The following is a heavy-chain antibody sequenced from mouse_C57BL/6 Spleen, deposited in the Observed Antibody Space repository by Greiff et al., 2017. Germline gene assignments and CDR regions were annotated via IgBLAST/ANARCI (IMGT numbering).Heavy chain of an antibody. CDR3: TRPHYYGSSVYAMDY. D-gene: IGHD1-1*01. CDR1: GYTFTSYW. Sequence: VQLQQSGTVLARPGASVKMSCKTSGYTFTSYWMHWVKQRPGQGLEWIGAIYPGNSDTSYNQKFKGKAKLTAVTSASTAYMELSSLTNEDSAVDYCTRPHYYGSSVYAMDYWGQGTSVTVSS. CDR2: IYPGNSDT. J-gene: IGHJ4*01. V-gene: IGHV1-5*01.